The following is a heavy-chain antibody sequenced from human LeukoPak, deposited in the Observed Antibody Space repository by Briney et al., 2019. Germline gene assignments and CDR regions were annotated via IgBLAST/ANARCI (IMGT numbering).Heavy chain of an antibody. D-gene: IGHD1-26*01. CDR3: ASLVGASKTYFDL. CDR2: ISGSGGST. J-gene: IGHJ2*01. V-gene: IGHV3-23*01. CDR1: GFTFSSYA. Sequence: PGGSLRLSCAASGFTFSSYAMSWVRQAPGKGLEWVSAISGSGGSTYYADSVKGRFTISRDNSKNTLYLQMNSLRAEDTAVYYCASLVGASKTYFDLWGRGTLVTVSS.